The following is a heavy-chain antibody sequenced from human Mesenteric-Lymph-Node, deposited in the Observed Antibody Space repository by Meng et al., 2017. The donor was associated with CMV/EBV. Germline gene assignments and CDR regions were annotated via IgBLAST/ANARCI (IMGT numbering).Heavy chain of an antibody. D-gene: IGHD6-13*01. J-gene: IGHJ4*02. V-gene: IGHV3-23*01. CDR3: ARDRRGAAAAYFDY. CDR2: ISGSGGST. CDR1: GFTFSSYA. Sequence: GESLKISCAASGFTFSSYAMSWVRQAPGKGLEWVSAISGSGGSTYYADSVKGRFTISRDNSKNTLYLQMNSLRAEDTAVYYCARDRRGAAAAYFDYWGQGTLVTVSS.